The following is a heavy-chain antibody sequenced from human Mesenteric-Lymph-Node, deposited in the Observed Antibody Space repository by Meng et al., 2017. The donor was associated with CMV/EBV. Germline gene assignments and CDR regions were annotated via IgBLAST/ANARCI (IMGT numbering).Heavy chain of an antibody. V-gene: IGHV2-5*02. Sequence: FAGFSLRTSRVGRGCIRQPPGKGREWLELIYWDEDQHYSPTLKSRLTITKDTSKNQLVLTMTNMNPGDTATYYLAHSRVSLYYFDYWGQGTLVTVSS. D-gene: IGHD6-13*01. CDR3: AHSRVSLYYFDY. CDR1: GFSLRTSRVG. CDR2: IYWDEDQ. J-gene: IGHJ4*02.